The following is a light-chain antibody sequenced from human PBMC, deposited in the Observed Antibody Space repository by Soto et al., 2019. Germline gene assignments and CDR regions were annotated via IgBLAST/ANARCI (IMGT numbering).Light chain of an antibody. CDR1: QSVSSY. J-gene: IGKJ5*01. Sequence: EIVLTQSPATLSLSPGERATLSCRASQSVSSYLAWYQQKPGQAPRLLIYGASSRVIGIPARFSGSGSGTDFTLTISSLEPEDFGVYYCQQRWHWPSNTFGQGTRLEIK. CDR3: QQRWHWPSNT. CDR2: GAS. V-gene: IGKV3-11*01.